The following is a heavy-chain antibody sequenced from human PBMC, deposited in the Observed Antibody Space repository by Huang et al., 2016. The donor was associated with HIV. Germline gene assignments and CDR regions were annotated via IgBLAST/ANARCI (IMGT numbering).Heavy chain of an antibody. Sequence: EVQLVESGGGLVQPGGSLRLSCAASGFTFSSYWMHWVRQAQGKGRVRVSRVNSDGSSSGYADSVKGRFTISRDNAKNTLYLQMNSLRAEDTAVYYCVRDPRIQSWLNYFDYWGQGTLVSVSS. V-gene: IGHV3-74*01. CDR2: VNSDGSSS. CDR3: VRDPRIQSWLNYFDY. CDR1: GFTFSSYW. D-gene: IGHD3-22*01. J-gene: IGHJ4*02.